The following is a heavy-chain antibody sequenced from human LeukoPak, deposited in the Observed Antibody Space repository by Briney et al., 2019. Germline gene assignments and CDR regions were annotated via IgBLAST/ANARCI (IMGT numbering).Heavy chain of an antibody. V-gene: IGHV4-34*01. Sequence: PSETLSLTCAVYGGSFSGYYWSWIRQPPGKGLEWIGEINHSGSTNYNPSLKSRVTISSDTSKDQLSLRLSSVTAADTAVYYCARQTVDTGGFDYWGQGTLVTVSS. CDR1: GGSFSGYY. CDR3: ARQTVDTGGFDY. D-gene: IGHD5-18*01. J-gene: IGHJ4*02. CDR2: INHSGST.